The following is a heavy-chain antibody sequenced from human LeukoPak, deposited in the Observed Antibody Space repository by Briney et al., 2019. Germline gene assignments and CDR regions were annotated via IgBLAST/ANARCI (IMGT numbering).Heavy chain of an antibody. J-gene: IGHJ3*02. D-gene: IGHD3-9*01. CDR3: AEGPYYDILTGYSSDAFHI. CDR1: GFTFFSYS. Sequence: GSLRLSCAASGFTFFSYSMNWVRQAPGEGLEWVSSISSSSSTIYYSDSVKGRFTVSRDNAKNSLYLQMNNLRGEDTAVYYCAEGPYYDILTGYSSDAFHIWGQGTVVTVSS. V-gene: IGHV3-48*01. CDR2: ISSSSSTI.